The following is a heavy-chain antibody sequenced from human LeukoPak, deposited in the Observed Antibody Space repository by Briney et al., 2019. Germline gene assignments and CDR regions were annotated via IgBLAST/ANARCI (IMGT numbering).Heavy chain of an antibody. V-gene: IGHV3-23*01. CDR2: ISGSGDST. D-gene: IGHD1-26*01. J-gene: IGHJ4*02. CDR1: GFTFRSYA. CDR3: AKTRSFWAPFDY. Sequence: PGGSLRLSCAASGFTFRSYAMSWVRQAPGKGLEWVSAISGSGDSTYYADSVKGRFTISRDNSKNTLSLQMNSLRVEDTAVYYCAKTRSFWAPFDYWGQGSLVTVSP.